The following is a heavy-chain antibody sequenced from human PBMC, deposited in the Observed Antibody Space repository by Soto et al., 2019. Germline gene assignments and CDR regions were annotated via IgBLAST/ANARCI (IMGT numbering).Heavy chain of an antibody. D-gene: IGHD4-17*01. CDR1: GGSISSYY. Sequence: SETLSLTCTVSGGSISSYYWSWIRQPPGKGLEWIGYVHYSGSTNYNASLKSRVTISVDTSRNQFSLNLSSVTAADTAVYYCARKRPTMTTGYMDVWGKGTTVTVSS. CDR3: ARKRPTMTTGYMDV. J-gene: IGHJ6*03. CDR2: VHYSGST. V-gene: IGHV4-59*01.